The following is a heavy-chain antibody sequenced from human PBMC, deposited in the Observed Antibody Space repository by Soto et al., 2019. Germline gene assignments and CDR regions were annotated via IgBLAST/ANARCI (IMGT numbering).Heavy chain of an antibody. V-gene: IGHV3-64*01. J-gene: IGHJ4*02. CDR3: ARDPDSSGYYYFDY. Sequence: GGSLRLSCAASGFTFSSYAMHWVRQAPGKGLEYVSAISSYGGSTYYANYVKGRFTISRDNSKNSLFLQMCSLRAEDMAVYYCARDPDSSGYYYFDYWGQGT. D-gene: IGHD3-22*01. CDR2: ISSYGGST. CDR1: GFTFSSYA.